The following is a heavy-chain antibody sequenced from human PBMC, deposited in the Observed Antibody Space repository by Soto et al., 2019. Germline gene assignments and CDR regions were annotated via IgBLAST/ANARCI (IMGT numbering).Heavy chain of an antibody. Sequence: GGSLRLSCAASGFSFGSYALSWVRQAPGKGLEWVSTISGSDGKTFYADSVKGRFSISRDTYQSTLYLQMNSLRADDTAMYYCARRSHLDYRGKGTSVTVSS. V-gene: IGHV3-23*01. J-gene: IGHJ4*02. CDR3: ARRSHLDY. CDR2: ISGSDGKT. D-gene: IGHD3-10*01. CDR1: GFSFGSYA.